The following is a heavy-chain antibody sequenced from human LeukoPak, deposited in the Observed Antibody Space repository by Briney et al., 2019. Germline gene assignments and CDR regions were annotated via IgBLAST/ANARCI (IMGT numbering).Heavy chain of an antibody. D-gene: IGHD6-19*01. J-gene: IGHJ6*02. V-gene: IGHV1-46*01. CDR1: GYTFTSYY. Sequence: GASVKVSCKASGYTFTSYYMHWVRQAPGQGLEWMGIINPSGGSTSYAQKFQGRVTMTRDTSTSTVYMELSSLRSEDTAVYYCALERPFSSGWKNYGMDVWGQGTTVTVSS. CDR3: ALERPFSSGWKNYGMDV. CDR2: INPSGGST.